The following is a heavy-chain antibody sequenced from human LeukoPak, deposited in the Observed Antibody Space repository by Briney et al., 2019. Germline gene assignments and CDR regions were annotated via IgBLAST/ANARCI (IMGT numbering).Heavy chain of an antibody. Sequence: KPSETLSLTCTVSGGSISSSSYYWGWIRQPPGKGLEWIGSIYYSGSTYCNPSLKSRVTISVDTSKNQFSLKLNSVTAADTAVYYCARATETFSWFLQHWGQGTLVTVSS. V-gene: IGHV4-39*07. D-gene: IGHD6-13*01. CDR2: IYYSGST. CDR1: GGSISSSSYY. CDR3: ARATETFSWFLQH. J-gene: IGHJ1*01.